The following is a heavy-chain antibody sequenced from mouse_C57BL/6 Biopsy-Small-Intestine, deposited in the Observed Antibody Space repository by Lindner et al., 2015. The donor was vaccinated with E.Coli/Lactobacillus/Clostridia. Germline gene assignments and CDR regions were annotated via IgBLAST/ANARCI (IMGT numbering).Heavy chain of an antibody. CDR2: INPDTGGT. CDR1: GYTFTGYY. Sequence: SVKVSCKASGYTFTGYYIHWVRQAPGQGPEWMGWINPDTGGTDSAEKFQGRVTMTSDTSISSTYMELSRLTSDDTAFYYCARIMHAVGATIDYWGQGTLVTVS. J-gene: IGHJ3*01. V-gene: IGHV1S55*01. CDR3: ARIMHAVGATIDY. D-gene: IGHD1-3*01.